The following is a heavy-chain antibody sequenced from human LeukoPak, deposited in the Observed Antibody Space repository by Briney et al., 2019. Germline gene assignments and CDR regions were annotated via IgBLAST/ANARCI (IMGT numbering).Heavy chain of an antibody. V-gene: IGHV1-2*02. Sequence: ASVKVSCKASGYTFTGYYMHWVRQAPGQGLEWMGWINPNSGGTNYAQKFRGRVTMTRDTSISTAYMELSRLRSDDTAVYYCARDRVAAPSTARKSGVDPWGQGTLVTVSS. CDR1: GYTFTGYY. CDR2: INPNSGGT. D-gene: IGHD6-13*01. J-gene: IGHJ5*02. CDR3: ARDRVAAPSTARKSGVDP.